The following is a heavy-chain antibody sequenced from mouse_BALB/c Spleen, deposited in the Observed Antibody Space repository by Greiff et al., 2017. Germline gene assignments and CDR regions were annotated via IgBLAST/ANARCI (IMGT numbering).Heavy chain of an antibody. D-gene: IGHD3-1*01. J-gene: IGHJ1*01. CDR3: ARNSRYFDV. CDR1: GFTFSDYY. V-gene: IGHV5-4*02. CDR2: ISDGGSYT. Sequence: DVKLVESGGGLVKPGGSLKLSCAASGFTFSDYYMYWVRQTPEKRLEWVATISDGGSYTYYPDSVKGRFTISRDNAKNNLYLQMSSLKSEDTAMYYCARNSRYFDVWGAGTTVTVSS.